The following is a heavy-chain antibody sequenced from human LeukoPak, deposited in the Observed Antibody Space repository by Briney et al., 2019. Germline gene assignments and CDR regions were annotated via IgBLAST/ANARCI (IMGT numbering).Heavy chain of an antibody. V-gene: IGHV3-30*02. J-gene: IGHJ6*03. Sequence: GGSLRLSCAASGFTFSSYGMHWVRQAPGKGLEWVAFIRYDGSNKYYADSVKGRFTISRDNSKNTLYLRMNSLRTEDTAVYYCARGSRAIVATKFARGRYMDVWGKGTTVTVSS. CDR2: IRYDGSNK. D-gene: IGHD5-12*01. CDR1: GFTFSSYG. CDR3: ARGSRAIVATKFARGRYMDV.